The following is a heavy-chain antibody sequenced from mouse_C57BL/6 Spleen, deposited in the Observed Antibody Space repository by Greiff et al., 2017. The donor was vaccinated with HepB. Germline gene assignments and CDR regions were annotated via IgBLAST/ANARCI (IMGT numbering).Heavy chain of an antibody. D-gene: IGHD2-4*01. CDR2: INPYNGDT. CDR3: ARFYDYDDYAMDY. Sequence: VQLKESGPELVKPGDSVKISCKASGYSFTGYFMNWVMQSHGKSLEWIGRINPYNGDTFYNQKFKGKATLTVDKSSSKAHMELRSLTSEDSAVYYCARFYDYDDYAMDYWGQGTSVTVSS. CDR1: GYSFTGYF. V-gene: IGHV1-20*01. J-gene: IGHJ4*01.